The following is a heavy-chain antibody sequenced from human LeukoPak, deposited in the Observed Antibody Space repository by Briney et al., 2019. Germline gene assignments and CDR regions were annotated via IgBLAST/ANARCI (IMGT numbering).Heavy chain of an antibody. D-gene: IGHD3-10*01. CDR3: ARDPWRGFPDYSYYYYMDV. CDR2: ISSSGSTI. Sequence: GGSLRLSCAASGFTFSDYYMSWIRQAPGKGLEWVSYISSSGSTIYYADSGKGRFTISRDNAKNSLYLQMNSLRAEDTAVYYSARDPWRGFPDYSYYYYMDVWGKGTTVTVSS. J-gene: IGHJ6*03. CDR1: GFTFSDYY. V-gene: IGHV3-11*01.